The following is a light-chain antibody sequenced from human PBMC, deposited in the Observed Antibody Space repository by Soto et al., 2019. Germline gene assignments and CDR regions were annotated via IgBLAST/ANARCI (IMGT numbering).Light chain of an antibody. V-gene: IGKV3-11*01. Sequence: ETVLTQSPATLSLSPGERAILSCRASQSVSTYLAWYQQKPGPAPRLLISDASNRATGIPARFSGSGSGTDFTLTISSLEPEDFAVYYGQQRSSWPLTFGGGTEVEIK. J-gene: IGKJ4*01. CDR3: QQRSSWPLT. CDR1: QSVSTY. CDR2: DAS.